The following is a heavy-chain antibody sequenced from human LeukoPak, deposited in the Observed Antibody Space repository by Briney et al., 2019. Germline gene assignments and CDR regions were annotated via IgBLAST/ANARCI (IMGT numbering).Heavy chain of an antibody. Sequence: GGSLRLSCAASGFTSSSNSMNWVRQAPGKGLEWVSSISSSSSYIYYADSVKGRFTISRDNAKNSLYLQMNSLRAEDTGVYYCARDSWYSSSWYGLNLWYYFDYWGQGTLVTVSS. CDR3: ARDSWYSSSWYGLNLWYYFDY. CDR2: ISSSSSYI. CDR1: GFTSSSNS. V-gene: IGHV3-21*01. D-gene: IGHD6-13*01. J-gene: IGHJ4*02.